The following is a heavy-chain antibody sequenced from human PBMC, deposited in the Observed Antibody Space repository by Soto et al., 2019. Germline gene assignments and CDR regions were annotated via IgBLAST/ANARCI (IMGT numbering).Heavy chain of an antibody. D-gene: IGHD3-16*01. CDR2: IYHSGST. CDR3: ATIGGSGKYYFDY. CDR1: GGSISSGGYS. V-gene: IGHV4-30-2*01. J-gene: IGHJ4*02. Sequence: SETLSLTCAVSGGSISSGGYSWSWIRQPPGKGLEWIGYIYHSGSTYYNPSLKSRVTISVDRSKNQFSLKLSSVTAADTAVYYCATIGGSGKYYFDYWGQGTLVTVSS.